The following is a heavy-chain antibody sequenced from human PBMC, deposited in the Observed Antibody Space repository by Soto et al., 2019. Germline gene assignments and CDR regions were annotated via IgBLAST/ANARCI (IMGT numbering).Heavy chain of an antibody. Sequence: EEQLVESGGDLVQPGGSLRLSCAASGFTVSNNYMSWVRQAPGKGLEWVSLIYSGGSTYYADSVKGRFTISRDSSKNTLYLQMNSLRAEDTAMYYCAAYSHEGDWGQGTMVTVSS. CDR1: GFTVSNNY. CDR3: AAYSHEGD. J-gene: IGHJ4*02. D-gene: IGHD3-16*01. V-gene: IGHV3-66*01. CDR2: IYSGGST.